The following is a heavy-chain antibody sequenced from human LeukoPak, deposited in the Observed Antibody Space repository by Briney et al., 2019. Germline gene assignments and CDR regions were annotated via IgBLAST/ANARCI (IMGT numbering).Heavy chain of an antibody. J-gene: IGHJ5*02. CDR3: ARDLSYTYGRWFDP. CDR2: INPNSGGT. CDR1: GYTFTGYY. V-gene: IGHV1-2*04. D-gene: IGHD5-18*01. Sequence: GASVKVSCKASGYTFTGYYMHWVRQAPGQGLEWMGWINPNSGGTNYAQKLQGWVTMTTDTSTGTAYMELRSLRSDDTAVFYCARDLSYTYGRWFDPWGQGTLVTVSS.